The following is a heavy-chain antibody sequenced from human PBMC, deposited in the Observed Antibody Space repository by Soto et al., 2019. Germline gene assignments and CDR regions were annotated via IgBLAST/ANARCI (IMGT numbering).Heavy chain of an antibody. V-gene: IGHV3-11*01. CDR3: ARDLGYYDSSGYFDY. CDR1: GFTFSDYY. CDR2: LSSSGTIT. J-gene: IGHJ4*02. D-gene: IGHD3-22*01. Sequence: SLRLSFAASGFTFSDYYISWIRQAPGKGLEWVSYLSSSGTITYYADSVKGRFTISRDNAKNSLYLQMNSLRVEDTAVYYCARDLGYYDSSGYFDYWGLGTLVTVSS.